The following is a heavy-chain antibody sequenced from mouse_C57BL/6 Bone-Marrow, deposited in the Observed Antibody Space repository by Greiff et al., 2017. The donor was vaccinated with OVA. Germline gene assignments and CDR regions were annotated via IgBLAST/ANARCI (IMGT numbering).Heavy chain of an antibody. CDR1: VFTFSSYG. Sequence: VKLMESGGDLVKPGGSLKLHHAATVFTFSSYGMSWVRQTPDKRLEWVATISSGGSYTYYPDSVKGRFTISRDNAKNTLYLQMSSLKSEDTAMYYCARRWVTKAMDYWGQGTSVTVSS. V-gene: IGHV5-6*02. D-gene: IGHD2-2*01. J-gene: IGHJ4*01. CDR2: ISSGGSYT. CDR3: ARRWVTKAMDY.